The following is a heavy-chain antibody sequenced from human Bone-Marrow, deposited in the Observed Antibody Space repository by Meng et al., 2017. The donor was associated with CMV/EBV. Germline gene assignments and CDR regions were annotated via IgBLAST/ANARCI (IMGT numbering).Heavy chain of an antibody. CDR3: ARMVGLFAIFGVASDY. CDR1: GFTFSSYA. V-gene: IGHV3-23*01. D-gene: IGHD3-3*01. CDR2: ISGSGGST. Sequence: GESLKISCAASGFTFSSYAMSWVRQAPGKGLEWVSAISGSGGSTYYADSVKGRFTISRDNSKNTLYLQMNSLRAEDTAVYYCARMVGLFAIFGVASDYWGQGTLVTVSS. J-gene: IGHJ4*02.